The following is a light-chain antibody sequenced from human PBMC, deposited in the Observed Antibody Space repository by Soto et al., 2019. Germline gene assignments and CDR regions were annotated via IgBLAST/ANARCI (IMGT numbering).Light chain of an antibody. CDR1: SSNIGSNT. CDR3: TAWDDSLNGVL. J-gene: IGLJ2*01. V-gene: IGLV1-44*01. CDR2: SSI. Sequence: QPVLTQPPSASGTPGQRVTISWSGSSSNIGSNTVNWYQKFPGTAPKLLIYSSILRPSGVPDRFSGSKSGTSASLAISGLQSEDEADYYCTAWDDSLNGVLFGGGTKLTVL.